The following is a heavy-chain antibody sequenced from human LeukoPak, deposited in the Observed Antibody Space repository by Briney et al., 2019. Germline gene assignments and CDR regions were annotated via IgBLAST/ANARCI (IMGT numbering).Heavy chain of an antibody. J-gene: IGHJ4*02. CDR3: ARVGYYESSGYYEY. D-gene: IGHD3-22*01. Sequence: ASVKVSCKTAGYTFSDYYIHWVRQAPGQGLEWMGRINPNSGGTNYAQKFQGRVTMTRDTSISTVYMELSRLRSDDTAVYYCARVGYYESSGYYEYWGQGTLVTVSS. CDR2: INPNSGGT. V-gene: IGHV1-2*06. CDR1: GYTFSDYY.